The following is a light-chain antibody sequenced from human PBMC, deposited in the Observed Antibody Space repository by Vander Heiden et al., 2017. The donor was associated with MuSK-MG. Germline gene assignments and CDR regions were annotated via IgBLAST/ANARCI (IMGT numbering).Light chain of an antibody. J-gene: IGKJ5*01. V-gene: IGKV3D-15*01. CDR3: QQYNNWPPIT. CDR1: QSVSSS. CDR2: GAS. Sequence: EIVMTQTPATLSVSPGDRATLSCRASQSVSSSFAWYQQTPGQAPRLLIYGASIMATVIPARFSASGSGTEFTLTISSLQSEDFAVYYCQQYNNWPPITCGQGTRLEIK.